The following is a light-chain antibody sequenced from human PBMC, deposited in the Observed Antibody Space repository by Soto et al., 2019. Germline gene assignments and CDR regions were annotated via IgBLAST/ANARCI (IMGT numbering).Light chain of an antibody. Sequence: DIHMTQSPSSLSAFVGDTVTITCRASQDISNFLAWYQQKPGKVPKLLIYAASTLQSGVPSRFSGSGSGTDFTLTISSLQPEDVATYYCQKCKIAPFTFGGGTKVEMK. V-gene: IGKV1-27*01. CDR3: QKCKIAPFT. J-gene: IGKJ4*01. CDR2: AAS. CDR1: QDISNF.